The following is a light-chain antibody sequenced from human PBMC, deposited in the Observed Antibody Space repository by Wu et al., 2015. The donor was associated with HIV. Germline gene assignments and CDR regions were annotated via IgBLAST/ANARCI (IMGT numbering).Light chain of an antibody. CDR3: HQYNSYSNT. V-gene: IGKV1-5*03. J-gene: IGKJ2*01. Sequence: DIQMTQSPSTLSASVGDTVTITCRASQDIRDYLAWYQHKPGKAPKLLIYKASNLDTTVPSRFSGSGSGTEFTLTIVSLQPDDFATYYCHQYNSYSNTFGQGTKLEIK. CDR1: QDIRDY. CDR2: KAS.